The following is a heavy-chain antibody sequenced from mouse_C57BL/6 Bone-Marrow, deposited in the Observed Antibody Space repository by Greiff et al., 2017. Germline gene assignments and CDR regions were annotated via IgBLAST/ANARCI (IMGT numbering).Heavy chain of an antibody. J-gene: IGHJ3*01. CDR2: IDPEDGET. Sequence: VQLQQSGAELVKPGASVKLSCTASGFNITDYYMHWVKQRPEQGLEWIGRIDPEDGETNYAPKFQGKATITADTSSNTAYLQLSSLASEDTAVYCCGRDGYYSWFANWGQGTRVTVSA. D-gene: IGHD2-3*01. V-gene: IGHV14-2*01. CDR1: GFNITDYY. CDR3: GRDGYYSWFAN.